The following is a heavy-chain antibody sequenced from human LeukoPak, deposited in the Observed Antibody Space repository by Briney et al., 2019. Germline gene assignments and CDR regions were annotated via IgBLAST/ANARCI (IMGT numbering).Heavy chain of an antibody. Sequence: GGPVSLFCVGCGFHFNTYALMWAREAPGEGREWLSLVNRGGATYYADSVRVRFTISRDNSKNTLYLQMSSLGAEDTAVYFCATDGGDVSLNYWGQGSLVTVSS. D-gene: IGHD2-21*02. CDR3: ATDGGDVSLNY. CDR2: VNRGGAT. V-gene: IGHV3-23*01. J-gene: IGHJ4*02. CDR1: GFHFNTYA.